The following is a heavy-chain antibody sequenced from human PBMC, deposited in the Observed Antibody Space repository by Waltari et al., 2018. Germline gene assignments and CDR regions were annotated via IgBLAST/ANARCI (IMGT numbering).Heavy chain of an antibody. J-gene: IGHJ4*02. V-gene: IGHV3-9*01. Sequence: EVQLVESGGGLVQPGRSLRLSCAASGFTFDDYAMHWVRQAPGKGLEWVSGISWNSGSIGYADSVKGRFTISRDNAKNSLYLQMNSLRAEDTAVYYCARDVHDAGDYWGQGTLVTVSS. D-gene: IGHD7-27*01. CDR2: ISWNSGSI. CDR1: GFTFDDYA. CDR3: ARDVHDAGDY.